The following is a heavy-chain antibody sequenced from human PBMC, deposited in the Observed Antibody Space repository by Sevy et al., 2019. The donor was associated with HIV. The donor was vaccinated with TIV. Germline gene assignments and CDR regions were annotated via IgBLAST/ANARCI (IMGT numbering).Heavy chain of an antibody. CDR3: AREHFARSLDY. Sequence: GGSLRLSCAASGFTFGTYGMYWVRQTPGKGLEWVANIGFDGSNEDYAVSVKGRFTISRDNSKNTLFLQMNSLRAEDTAVYSGAREHFARSLDYWGQGTLVTVSS. J-gene: IGHJ4*02. D-gene: IGHD3-3*02. V-gene: IGHV3-33*08. CDR2: IGFDGSNE. CDR1: GFTFGTYG.